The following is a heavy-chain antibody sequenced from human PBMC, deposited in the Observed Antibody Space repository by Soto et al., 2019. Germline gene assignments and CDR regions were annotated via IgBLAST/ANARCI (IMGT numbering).Heavy chain of an antibody. D-gene: IGHD3-22*01. CDR1: GFTFGSYA. J-gene: IGHJ4*02. CDR3: AKGVAYYYDSSGPY. Sequence: GGSLRLSCAASGFTFGSYAMSWVRQAPGKGLEWVSAISGSGGSTYYADSVKGRFTISRDNSKNTLYLQMNSLRAEDTAVYYCAKGVAYYYDSSGPYWGQGTLVTVYS. V-gene: IGHV3-23*01. CDR2: ISGSGGST.